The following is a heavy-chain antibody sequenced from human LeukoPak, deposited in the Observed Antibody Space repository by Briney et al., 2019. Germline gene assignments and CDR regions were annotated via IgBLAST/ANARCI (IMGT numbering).Heavy chain of an antibody. V-gene: IGHV3-53*01. CDR1: GFTVSSNY. D-gene: IGHD3-10*01. Sequence: PGGSLRLSCAASGFTVSSNYMSWVRQAPGKGLEWVSVIYSGGSTYCADSVKGRFTISRDNSKNTLYLQMNSLRAEDTAVYYCARGKTEYYGSGSFYGYDYWGQGTLVTVSS. CDR2: IYSGGST. J-gene: IGHJ4*02. CDR3: ARGKTEYYGSGSFYGYDY.